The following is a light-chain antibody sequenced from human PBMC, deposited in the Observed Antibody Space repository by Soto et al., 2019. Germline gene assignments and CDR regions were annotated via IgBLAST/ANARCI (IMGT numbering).Light chain of an antibody. J-gene: IGLJ1*01. CDR2: EVS. V-gene: IGLV2-14*01. CDR3: SSYTSINTYV. CDR1: SSDVGGYNY. Sequence: QSVLTQPASVSGSPGQSITISCTGTSSDVGGYNYVSWYQQYPGKAPKLMIYEVSHRPSGVSNRFSGSKSGNTASLTISGLQAEDGADYYCSSYTSINTYVFGTGTKLTVL.